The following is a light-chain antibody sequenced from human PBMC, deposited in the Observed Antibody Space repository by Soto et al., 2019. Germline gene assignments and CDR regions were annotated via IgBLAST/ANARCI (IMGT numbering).Light chain of an antibody. J-gene: IGLJ1*01. V-gene: IGLV1-40*01. Sequence: QSALTQPPSVYGAPGQRVTISCTGSSSNIGAGYDVHWYHQLPGTAPKLLIYGNSNRPSGVPDRFSGSKSGTSASLAITGLQAEDEADYYCQSYDSSLSGYVFGTGTKVTVL. CDR2: GNS. CDR3: QSYDSSLSGYV. CDR1: SSNIGAGYD.